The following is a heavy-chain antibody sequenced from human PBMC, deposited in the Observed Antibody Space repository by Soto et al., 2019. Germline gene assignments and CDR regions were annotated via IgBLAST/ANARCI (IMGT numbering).Heavy chain of an antibody. J-gene: IGHJ5*02. CDR3: AKDGSGWWVT. Sequence: EVQLVESGGVSVQPGGSLRLSCAASGFTFSNFWMSWLRQAPGRGLEWVANTNQDGTEKNYLDSVRGRFTISRDNAKNSLSLQIHSLRAEDTAVYYCAKDGSGWWVTWGEGTPVIVSS. D-gene: IGHD6-19*01. V-gene: IGHV3-7*01. CDR1: GFTFSNFW. CDR2: TNQDGTEK.